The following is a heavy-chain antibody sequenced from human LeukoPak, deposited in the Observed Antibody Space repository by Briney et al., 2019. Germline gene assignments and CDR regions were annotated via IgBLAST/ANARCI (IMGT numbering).Heavy chain of an antibody. Sequence: GGSLRLSCAASGFTFSSYAMSWVRQAPGKGLEWVSAISGSGGSTYYADSVKGRFTISRDSAKNSLYLQMNSLRAEDTAVYYCASDWSALGYWGQGTLVTVS. D-gene: IGHD2-21*01. CDR1: GFTFSSYA. J-gene: IGHJ4*02. CDR3: ASDWSALGY. CDR2: ISGSGGST. V-gene: IGHV3-23*01.